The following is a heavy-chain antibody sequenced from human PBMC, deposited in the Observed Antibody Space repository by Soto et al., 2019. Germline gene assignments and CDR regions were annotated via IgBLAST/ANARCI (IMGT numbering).Heavy chain of an antibody. Sequence: PGGSLRLSCAASGFTFGSYWRSWIRQAPGKGPEWLATIKWDASEKKYVDSVKGRFTTSRDNAKNALYLQMDSQRAEDTAVYYGARPAYSYGYLSYTDYWGQGTLVTVSS. D-gene: IGHD5-18*01. CDR2: IKWDASEK. J-gene: IGHJ4*02. CDR1: GFTFGSYW. V-gene: IGHV3-7*01. CDR3: ARPAYSYGYLSYTDY.